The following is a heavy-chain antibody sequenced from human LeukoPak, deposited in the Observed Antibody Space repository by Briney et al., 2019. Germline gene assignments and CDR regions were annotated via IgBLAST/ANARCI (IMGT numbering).Heavy chain of an antibody. D-gene: IGHD3-22*01. CDR2: ISGSGGST. CDR3: AKDLVAYDSSGYLN. V-gene: IGHV3-23*01. CDR1: GFTFSSYA. Sequence: GGSLRLSCAASGFTFSSYAMSWVRQAPGKGLEWVSAISGSGGSTYYADSVKGRFTISRDNSKNTLYLQMNSLRAEDTAVYYCAKDLVAYDSSGYLNWGQGTLVTVSS. J-gene: IGHJ4*02.